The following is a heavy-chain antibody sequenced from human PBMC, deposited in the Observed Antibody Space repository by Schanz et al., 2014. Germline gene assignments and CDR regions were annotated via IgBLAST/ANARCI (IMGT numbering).Heavy chain of an antibody. CDR2: VNPSVRGT. Sequence: QVQLEQSGAEVKKPGASVKVSCKTSGYAFSDYGITWVRQAPGQGLQWMGIVNPSVRGTHFAREFQGRVTVTSDTSTSTVYMELSGLRSEDTAVYYCAGAFDSSGYYFDYWGQGTLVTVSS. V-gene: IGHV1-46*03. CDR1: GYAFSDYG. D-gene: IGHD3-22*01. J-gene: IGHJ4*02. CDR3: AGAFDSSGYYFDY.